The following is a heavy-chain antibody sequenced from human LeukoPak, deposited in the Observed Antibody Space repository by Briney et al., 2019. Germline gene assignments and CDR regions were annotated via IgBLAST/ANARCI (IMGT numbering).Heavy chain of an antibody. CDR3: ASKPRRDGYNAHFDY. D-gene: IGHD5-24*01. V-gene: IGHV1-46*01. J-gene: IGHJ4*02. CDR1: GYTFTSYY. Sequence: ASVKVSCKASGYTFTSYYMHWVRQAPGQGLEWMGIINPSGGSTSYAQKFQGRVTMTRDTSTSTVYMELSSLRSEDTAVYYCASKPRRDGYNAHFDYWGQGTLVTVSS. CDR2: INPSGGST.